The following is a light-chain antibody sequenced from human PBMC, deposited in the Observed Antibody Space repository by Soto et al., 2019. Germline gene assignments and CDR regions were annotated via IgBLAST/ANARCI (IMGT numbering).Light chain of an antibody. J-gene: IGLJ1*01. CDR3: ISYTGRGIDDV. V-gene: IGLV2-14*01. CDR1: PSDVVVYNY. CDR2: EVS. Sequence: QSALTQPASVSGAPGQSITISCTRTPSDVVVYNYVSWYQQHPGKAPKLMIYEVSNRPSGVSNRFSGSKSGNTASLTISGLQAGDEADYCCISYTGRGIDDVCGTGSKHTVL.